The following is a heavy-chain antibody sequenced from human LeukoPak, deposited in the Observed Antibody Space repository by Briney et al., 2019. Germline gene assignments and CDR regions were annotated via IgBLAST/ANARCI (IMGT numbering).Heavy chain of an antibody. Sequence: ASVKVSCKTSGYTFSNFGINWVRQAPGQGLEWMGWISGNNDNPNYGQKFQGRFTVTTDSSTSTAYMELRNLTFDDTAVYYCARDGTSTDDYWGQGTLVTVAS. V-gene: IGHV1-18*01. CDR2: ISGNNDNP. D-gene: IGHD2-2*01. CDR3: ARDGTSTDDY. J-gene: IGHJ4*02. CDR1: GYTFSNFG.